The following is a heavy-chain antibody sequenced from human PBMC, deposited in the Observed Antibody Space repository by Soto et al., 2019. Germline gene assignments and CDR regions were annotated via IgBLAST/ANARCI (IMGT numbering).Heavy chain of an antibody. V-gene: IGHV4-39*01. CDR1: GGSISNSNYY. D-gene: IGHD3-9*01. CDR2: IYYSGIT. Sequence: PSETLSLTCSVSGGSISNSNYYWAWIRQPPGKGLELIGSIYYSGITYYNPSLKSRVTISVDTSKNQFSLKLSSVTAADTAHYYCASEVDSDILTYDYWGKGTQVTVS. CDR3: ASEVDSDILTYDY. J-gene: IGHJ4*02.